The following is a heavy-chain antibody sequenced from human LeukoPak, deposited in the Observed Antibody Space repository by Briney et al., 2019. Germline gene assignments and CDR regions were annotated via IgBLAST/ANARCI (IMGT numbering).Heavy chain of an antibody. CDR3: ARDLYGDYVFDY. Sequence: GGSLRLSCAASGFTFSIYTMNWVRQAPGKGLEWVSSISSSSSYIPYADSMKGRFTISRDNAKNSLYLQMNSLRAEDTAVYYCARDLYGDYVFDYWGQGTLVTVSS. CDR2: ISSSSSYI. J-gene: IGHJ4*02. V-gene: IGHV3-21*01. CDR1: GFTFSIYT. D-gene: IGHD4-17*01.